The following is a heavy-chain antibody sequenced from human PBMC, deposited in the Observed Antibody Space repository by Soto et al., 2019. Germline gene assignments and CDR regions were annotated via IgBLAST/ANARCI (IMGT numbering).Heavy chain of an antibody. J-gene: IGHJ4*02. CDR2: FIPMLGIA. D-gene: IGHD3-22*01. CDR3: ASLYDDTSGKFDY. Sequence: QVQLVQSGAEVKRPGSSVKVSCKASGDSFSRSTFSWVRQAPGQGLEWMGRFIPMLGIANYAQTFQGRVTITADKTTSTAYMDLSSLRSEDTVVYYCASLYDDTSGKFDYWGQGTLVTVSS. V-gene: IGHV1-69*02. CDR1: GDSFSRST.